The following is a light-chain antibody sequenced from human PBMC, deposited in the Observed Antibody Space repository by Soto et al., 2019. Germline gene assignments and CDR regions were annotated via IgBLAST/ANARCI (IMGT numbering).Light chain of an antibody. J-gene: IGKJ2*01. CDR2: GAS. CDR1: QSVSSSY. Sequence: IVLTQSPGTLSLSPGERATLSCRASQSVSSSYLAWYHHKPGQAPRLLIYGASSRATGIPDRFSGSGSGTDFPLIISSLEAEDFEVYDCQPYGSSPPYTFGQGTKLEIK. CDR3: QPYGSSPPYT. V-gene: IGKV3-20*01.